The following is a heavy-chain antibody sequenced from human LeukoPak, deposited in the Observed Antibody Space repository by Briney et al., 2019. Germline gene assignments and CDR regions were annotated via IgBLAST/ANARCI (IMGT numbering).Heavy chain of an antibody. CDR2: VYYSGNT. J-gene: IGHJ4*02. V-gene: IGHV4-31*03. CDR1: GGSINNADYY. Sequence: PSETLSLICSVSGGSINNADYYWNWIRQRPGKGLEWIGYVYYSGNTYYNPSLKSRATISIDTSKNHFSLTLTSVTAADTAVYYCARYSITSYSYGGWGQGTLVTVSS. D-gene: IGHD5-18*01. CDR3: ARYSITSYSYGG.